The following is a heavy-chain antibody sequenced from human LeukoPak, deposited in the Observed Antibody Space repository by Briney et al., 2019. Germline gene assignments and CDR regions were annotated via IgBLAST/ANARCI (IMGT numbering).Heavy chain of an antibody. CDR2: ISSSGSTI. V-gene: IGHV3-48*04. Sequence: PGGSLRLSRAASGFTFSSYSMNWVRQAPGKGLEWVSYISSSGSTIYYADSVKGRFTISRDNAKNSLYLQMNSLRAEDTAVYYCAREGAQWLAPAVFDYWGQGTLVTVSS. D-gene: IGHD6-19*01. J-gene: IGHJ4*02. CDR3: AREGAQWLAPAVFDY. CDR1: GFTFSSYS.